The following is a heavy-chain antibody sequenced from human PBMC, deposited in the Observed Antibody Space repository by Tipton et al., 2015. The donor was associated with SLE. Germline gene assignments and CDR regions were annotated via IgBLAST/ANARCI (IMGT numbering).Heavy chain of an antibody. CDR1: GFTFSNYA. CDR2: IFSGSASI. D-gene: IGHD5-12*01. V-gene: IGHV3-23*03. Sequence: SLRLSCTASGFTFSNYAMIWVRQAPGKGLEWVSLIFSGSASIYYADSAQGRFTISRDDSKNTLFLQMNGLRAEDTAVYFCAKDLDSGIDWGVDYWGQGTLVTVSS. CDR3: AKDLDSGIDWGVDY. J-gene: IGHJ4*02.